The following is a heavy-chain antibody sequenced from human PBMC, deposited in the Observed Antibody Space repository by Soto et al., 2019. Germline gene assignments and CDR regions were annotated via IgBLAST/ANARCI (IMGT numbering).Heavy chain of an antibody. J-gene: IGHJ6*02. Sequence: ESGGGLVKPGGSLRVSCAVSGLTVNNAWLNWVRQAPGKGLEWVGRIKSKSDGGTTDYTAPVEGRFTISRNESGNTVYLQMSALKIEDTAVYYCATDQLVSGSYYYYGMDVWGQGTTVTVS. CDR1: GLTVNNAW. CDR2: IKSKSDGGTT. D-gene: IGHD3-10*01. V-gene: IGHV3-15*07. CDR3: ATDQLVSGSYYYYGMDV.